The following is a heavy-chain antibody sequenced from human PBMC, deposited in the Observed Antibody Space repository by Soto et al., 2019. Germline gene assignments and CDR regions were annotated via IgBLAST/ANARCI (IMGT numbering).Heavy chain of an antibody. CDR1: GYTLNELS. D-gene: IGHD3-22*01. CDR2: FDPEDGET. Sequence: ASVKVSCKVSGYTLNELSMHWVRQAPGKGLEWMGGFDPEDGETIYAQKFQGRVTMTEDTSTDTAYMELSSLRSEDTAVYYCATASYYYDSSGYYAKYYFDYWGQGTLVTVSS. V-gene: IGHV1-24*01. J-gene: IGHJ4*02. CDR3: ATASYYYDSSGYYAKYYFDY.